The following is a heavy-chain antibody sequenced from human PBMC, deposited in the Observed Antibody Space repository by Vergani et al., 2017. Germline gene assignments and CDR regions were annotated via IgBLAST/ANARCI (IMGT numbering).Heavy chain of an antibody. D-gene: IGHD3-22*01. CDR1: GFTFSSYA. J-gene: IGHJ3*02. Sequence: EVQLLESGGGLVQPGGSLRLSCAASGFTFSSYAMSWVRQAPGRGLEWVSAISGSGGSTYYADSVKGRFTSSRDNSKNTLYLQMNSLRAEDTAVYCCAKGLRYDSDAFDIWGQGTMVTVSS. CDR2: ISGSGGST. CDR3: AKGLRYDSDAFDI. V-gene: IGHV3-23*01.